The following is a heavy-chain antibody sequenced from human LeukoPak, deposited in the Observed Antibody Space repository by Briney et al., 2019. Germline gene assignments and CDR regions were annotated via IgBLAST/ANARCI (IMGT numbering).Heavy chain of an antibody. CDR1: GGSFSGYY. CDR2: INHSGST. D-gene: IGHD2-15*01. CDR3: ARGLGYCSGGSCQGLFDY. V-gene: IGHV4-34*01. Sequence: SKTLSLTCAVYGGSFSGYYWSWIRQPPGKGLEWIGEINHSGSTNYNPSLKSRVTISVDTSKNQFSLKLSSVTAADTAVYYCARGLGYCSGGSCQGLFDYWGQGTLVTVSS. J-gene: IGHJ4*02.